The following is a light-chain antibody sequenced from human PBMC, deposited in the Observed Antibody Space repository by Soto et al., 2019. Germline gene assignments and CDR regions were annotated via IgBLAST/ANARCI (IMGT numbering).Light chain of an antibody. CDR2: GDN. V-gene: IGLV2-23*01. CDR1: SSDVGRYNL. CDR3: CSYADGNTVV. Sequence: QSALTQPASVSGSPGQSITISCTGTSSDVGRYNLVSWYQHHPGKAPKLMSYGDNKRPSGISNRFPGSRSGNTAYRTISGLQAEDEDESHCCSYADGNTVVCVGGTKLPVL. J-gene: IGLJ2*01.